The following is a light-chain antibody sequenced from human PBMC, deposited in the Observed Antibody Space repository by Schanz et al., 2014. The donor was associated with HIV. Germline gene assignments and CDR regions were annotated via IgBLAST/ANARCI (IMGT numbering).Light chain of an antibody. Sequence: DIQMTQSPSTLSASVGDRVTITCRASQSISRWLAWYQQKPGKAPKLLIYAASSLQGGVPSRFSGSGSGTGFTLTISRLEPEDFAVYYCQQYGSSPPRYTFGQGTKLEVK. CDR3: QQYGSSPPRYT. J-gene: IGKJ2*01. CDR1: QSISRW. CDR2: AAS. V-gene: IGKV1-5*01.